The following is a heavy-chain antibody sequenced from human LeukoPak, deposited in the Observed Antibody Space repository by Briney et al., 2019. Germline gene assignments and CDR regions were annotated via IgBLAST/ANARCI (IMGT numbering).Heavy chain of an antibody. V-gene: IGHV3-74*03. CDR1: GFTFSSYW. Sequence: GGSLRLSCAASGFTFSSYWMHWVRQAPGKGLVWVSRIDRDGTTTTYADSAKGRFTISRDNAKNTLYLQMNSLRAEDSAVYYCARAGFCTTSSCYMFDWGPGTMVTVSS. D-gene: IGHD2-2*01. CDR2: IDRDGTTT. J-gene: IGHJ3*01. CDR3: ARAGFCTTSSCYMFD.